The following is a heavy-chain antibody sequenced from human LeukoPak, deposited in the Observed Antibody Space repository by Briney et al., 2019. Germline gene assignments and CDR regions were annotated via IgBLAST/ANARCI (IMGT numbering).Heavy chain of an antibody. V-gene: IGHV1-2*02. D-gene: IGHD3-3*01. Sequence: ASVKVSCKASGYTFTGYYMHWVRQAPGQGLEWMGWINPNSGGTNYAQKFQGRVTMTRDTSISTAYMELSRLRSDDTAVYYCARAYYDFWSGYPMVTDYWGQGTLATVSS. CDR2: INPNSGGT. J-gene: IGHJ4*02. CDR3: ARAYYDFWSGYPMVTDY. CDR1: GYTFTGYY.